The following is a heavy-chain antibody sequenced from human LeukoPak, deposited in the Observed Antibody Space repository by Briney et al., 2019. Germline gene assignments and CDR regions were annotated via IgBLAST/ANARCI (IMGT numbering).Heavy chain of an antibody. D-gene: IGHD3-10*01. CDR2: ISSSGSTI. CDR1: GFTFSSYE. Sequence: GGSLRLSCAASGFTFSSYEMNWVRQAPGKGLEWVPYISSSGSTIYYADSVKGRFTISRDNAKNSLYLQMNSLRAEDTAVYYCARESSSNPNYYGSGAIPVRQYYFDYWGQGTLVTVSS. V-gene: IGHV3-48*03. CDR3: ARESSSNPNYYGSGAIPVRQYYFDY. J-gene: IGHJ4*02.